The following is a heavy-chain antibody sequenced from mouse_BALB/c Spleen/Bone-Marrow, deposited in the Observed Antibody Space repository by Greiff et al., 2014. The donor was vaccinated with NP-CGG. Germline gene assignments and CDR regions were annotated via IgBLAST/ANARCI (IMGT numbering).Heavy chain of an antibody. Sequence: DVHLVESGGGLVQPGGSLRLSCATSGFTFTDYYMNWVRQPPGKALEWLGFIRNKANGYTTEYSASVESRFTISRDNSQNILYLQMNTLRADDSATYYCARDKGRVFFDYWGQGTTLTVSS. CDR1: GFTFTDYY. CDR2: IRNKANGYTT. J-gene: IGHJ2*01. CDR3: ARDKGRVFFDY. V-gene: IGHV7-3*02.